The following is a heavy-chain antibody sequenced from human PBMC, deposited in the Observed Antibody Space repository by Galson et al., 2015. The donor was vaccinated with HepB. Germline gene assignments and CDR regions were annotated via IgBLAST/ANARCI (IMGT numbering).Heavy chain of an antibody. V-gene: IGHV1-69*13. J-gene: IGHJ5*02. Sequence: SVKVSCKASGGTFSSYAISWVRQAPGQGLEWMGGIIPIFGTANYAQKFQGRVTITADESTSTAYMELSSLRSEDTAVYYCARDKNQYVFWSGYPKNAGYWFDPWGQGTLVTVSS. CDR1: GGTFSSYA. CDR2: IIPIFGTA. D-gene: IGHD3-3*01. CDR3: ARDKNQYVFWSGYPKNAGYWFDP.